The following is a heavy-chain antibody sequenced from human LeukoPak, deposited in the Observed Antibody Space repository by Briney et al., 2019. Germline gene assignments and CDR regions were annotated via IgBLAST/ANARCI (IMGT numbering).Heavy chain of an antibody. CDR3: ARGGARGQDYCPTDMDV. J-gene: IGHJ6*03. V-gene: IGHV3-30*02. D-gene: IGHD3-10*01. Sequence: PGGSLRLSCAASGFTFSSYGMHWVRQAPGKGLEWVAFIRYDGSNKYYADSVKGRFTISRDNSKNTLYLQMNSLRAEDTAVYYCARGGARGQDYCPTDMDVWGKGTTVTVSS. CDR1: GFTFSSYG. CDR2: IRYDGSNK.